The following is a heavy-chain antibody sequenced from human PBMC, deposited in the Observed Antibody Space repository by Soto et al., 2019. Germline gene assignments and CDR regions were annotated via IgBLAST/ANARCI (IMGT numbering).Heavy chain of an antibody. Sequence: SETLSLTCAVSGGSISRGGYSWSWIRQPPGKGLEWIGYIYHSGSTYYNPSLKSRVTISVDRSKNQFSLKLSLRSDDTAVYYCARDDTAMGKVDYWGQGTLVTVSS. D-gene: IGHD5-18*01. J-gene: IGHJ4*02. CDR3: ARDDTAMGKVDY. CDR2: IYHSGST. V-gene: IGHV4-30-2*01. CDR1: GGSISRGGYS.